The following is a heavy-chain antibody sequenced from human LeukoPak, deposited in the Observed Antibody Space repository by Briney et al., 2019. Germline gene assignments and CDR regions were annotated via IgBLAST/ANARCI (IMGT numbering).Heavy chain of an antibody. CDR2: LDYSGST. J-gene: IGHJ5*02. D-gene: IGHD3-22*01. V-gene: IGHV4-59*12. Sequence: SETLSLTCTVSGGSISNYWTWIRQPPGKGLEWIGYLDYSGSTKYNPSLKSRVTISVDTSKNQFSLKLSSVTAADTAVYYCASQGYYDSSGYPNWFDPWGQGTLVTVSS. CDR1: GGSISNY. CDR3: ASQGYYDSSGYPNWFDP.